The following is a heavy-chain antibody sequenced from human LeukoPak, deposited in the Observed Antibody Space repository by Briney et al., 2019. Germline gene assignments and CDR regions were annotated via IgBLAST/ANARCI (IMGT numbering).Heavy chain of an antibody. CDR2: MNHSGST. CDR1: GGSISSYY. D-gene: IGHD3-10*01. V-gene: IGHV4-34*01. J-gene: IGHJ6*03. CDR3: ARLTKNDSGTYRFGKKKRGYMDV. Sequence: TSETLSLTCTVSGGSISSYYWSWIRQPPGKGLEWIGEMNHSGSTNYNPSLKSRVTISVDTSKNQFSLKLSSVTAADTAVYYCARLTKNDSGTYRFGKKKRGYMDVWGKGTTVTISS.